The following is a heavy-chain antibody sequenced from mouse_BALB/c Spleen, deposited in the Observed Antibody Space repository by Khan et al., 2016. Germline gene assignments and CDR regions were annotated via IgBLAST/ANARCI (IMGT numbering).Heavy chain of an antibody. CDR2: ISYSGST. J-gene: IGHJ2*01. CDR1: GYSITSDYA. CDR3: ARDYYGSSYFDY. D-gene: IGHD1-1*01. V-gene: IGHV3-2*02. Sequence: VQLQQPGPGLVKPSQSLSLTCTVTGYSITSDYAWNWIRQFPGNKLEWMGYISYSGSTSYNPSLKSRISITRDTSKNQFFLQLNSVTTEDTATYYCARDYYGSSYFDYWGQGTTLTVSS.